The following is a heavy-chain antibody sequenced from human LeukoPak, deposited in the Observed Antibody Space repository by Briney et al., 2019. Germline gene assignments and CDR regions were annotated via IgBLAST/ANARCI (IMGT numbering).Heavy chain of an antibody. J-gene: IGHJ4*02. V-gene: IGHV1-8*03. CDR1: GYTFTSYD. CDR2: MNPNSGNT. Sequence: ASVKVSCKASGYTFTSYDINWVRQATGQGLEWMGWMNPNSGNTGYAQKFQGRVTITRDTSATTAYMELSSLRSDDMSIYYCAREGRYGEYVDYWGQGTPVTVSS. D-gene: IGHD4-17*01. CDR3: AREGRYGEYVDY.